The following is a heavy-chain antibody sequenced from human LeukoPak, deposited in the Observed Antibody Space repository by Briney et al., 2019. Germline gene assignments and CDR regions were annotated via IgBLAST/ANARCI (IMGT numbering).Heavy chain of an antibody. CDR1: GYSFTSYW. CDR3: ASLGIDSSGYYYPFDY. Sequence: GESLKISCKGSGYSFTSYWIGWVRQMPGKGLEWMGIIYPGDSDTRYSPSFQGQVTISADKSISTAYLQWSSLKASDTAMYCCASLGIDSSGYYYPFDYWGQGTLVTVSS. D-gene: IGHD3-22*01. CDR2: IYPGDSDT. V-gene: IGHV5-51*01. J-gene: IGHJ4*02.